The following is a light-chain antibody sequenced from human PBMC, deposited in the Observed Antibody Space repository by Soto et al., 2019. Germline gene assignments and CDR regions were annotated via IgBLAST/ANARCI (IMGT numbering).Light chain of an antibody. CDR1: QSVSSY. J-gene: IGKJ1*01. CDR3: QKRSNWPWT. CDR2: AAS. V-gene: IGKV3-11*01. Sequence: FTQSPSALSVSPVDRATLSFMASQSVSSYLAWYQQKPGQAPRLLIYAASTWASGIPSRFSGSGSGTAFTLTISCLEPEDFAVYYCQKRSNWPWTFGQGTKVDIK.